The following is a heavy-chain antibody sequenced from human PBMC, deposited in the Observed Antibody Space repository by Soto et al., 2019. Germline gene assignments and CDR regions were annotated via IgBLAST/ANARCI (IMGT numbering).Heavy chain of an antibody. Sequence: QVQVVQSGVEVRRPGSSVKVSCKASGDTFKNCVISWVRQAPGQGLEWMGGIIPLFGTTDFAQRFQVRLTITTDESTTTAYMELSRLRSDDTATYYCAAELGFGKLSVVWGQGTTVIVSS. V-gene: IGHV1-69*01. CDR3: AAELGFGKLSVV. CDR2: IIPLFGTT. CDR1: GDTFKNCV. D-gene: IGHD3-10*01. J-gene: IGHJ6*02.